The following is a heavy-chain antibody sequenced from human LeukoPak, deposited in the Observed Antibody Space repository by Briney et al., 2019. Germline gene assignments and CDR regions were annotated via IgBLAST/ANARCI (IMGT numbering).Heavy chain of an antibody. D-gene: IGHD2-21*01. CDR2: IYENGGTT. Sequence: GGSLRLSCEGSGFTFRSHAMSWVRQAPEKGLEFVSGIYENGGTTYYADSVKGRFSISRDNSKNTLYLQMDSLRGEDTAVYYCAKDFRIGYSAHFDYWGQGALVTVSS. CDR3: AKDFRIGYSAHFDY. J-gene: IGHJ4*02. CDR1: GFTFRSHA. V-gene: IGHV3-23*01.